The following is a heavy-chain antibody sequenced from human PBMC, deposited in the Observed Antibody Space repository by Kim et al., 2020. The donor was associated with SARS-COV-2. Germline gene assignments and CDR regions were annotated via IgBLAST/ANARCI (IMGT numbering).Heavy chain of an antibody. Sequence: GSTNYHPSLKSRVTISVDTSKNQFALKLSSVTAADTAVYYCARFDYGMDVWGQGTTVTVSS. CDR2: GST. CDR3: ARFDYGMDV. J-gene: IGHJ6*02. V-gene: IGHV4-59*01.